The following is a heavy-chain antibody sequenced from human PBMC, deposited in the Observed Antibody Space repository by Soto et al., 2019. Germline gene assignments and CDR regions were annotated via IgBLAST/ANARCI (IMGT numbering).Heavy chain of an antibody. CDR3: ARHEAGWYFDS. D-gene: IGHD6-25*01. CDR1: RGSISSGTNY. Sequence: QLQLQESGPGLVKPSETLSLTCTVSRGSISSGTNYWAWFRQPPGKALEWIANIYYSGSTFYNPSLKSRVTISLDTSKNQFSLKLRYVTAADTAVYYCARHEAGWYFDSWGQGTLVTVSS. CDR2: IYYSGST. J-gene: IGHJ4*02. V-gene: IGHV4-39*01.